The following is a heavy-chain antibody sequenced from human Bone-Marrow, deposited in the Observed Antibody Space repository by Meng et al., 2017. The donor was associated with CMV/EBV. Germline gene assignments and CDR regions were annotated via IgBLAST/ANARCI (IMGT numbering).Heavy chain of an antibody. CDR1: GYTFTGYY. V-gene: IGHV1-2*02. CDR3: ARDNGPSGSYYENWFDP. D-gene: IGHD1-26*01. Sequence: ASVKVSCKASGYTFTGYYMHWVRHAPGQGLEWMGWINPNSGGTNYAQKFQGRVTMTRDTSISTASMELSRLRSDDTAVYYCARDNGPSGSYYENWFDPWSQGTLVTVSS. CDR2: INPNSGGT. J-gene: IGHJ5*02.